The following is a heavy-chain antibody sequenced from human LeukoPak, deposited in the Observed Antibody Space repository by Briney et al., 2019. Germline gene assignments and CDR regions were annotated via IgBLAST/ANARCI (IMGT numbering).Heavy chain of an antibody. CDR2: IIPIFGTA. J-gene: IGHJ4*02. Sequence: ASVKVSCKASGGTFSSYAISWVRQAPGQGLEWMGGIIPIFGTANYAQKFQGRVTITADKSTSTAYMELSRLRSDDTAVYYCARDPAYCGGDCYFDYWGQGTLVTVSS. CDR3: ARDPAYCGGDCYFDY. CDR1: GGTFSSYA. D-gene: IGHD2-21*02. V-gene: IGHV1-69*06.